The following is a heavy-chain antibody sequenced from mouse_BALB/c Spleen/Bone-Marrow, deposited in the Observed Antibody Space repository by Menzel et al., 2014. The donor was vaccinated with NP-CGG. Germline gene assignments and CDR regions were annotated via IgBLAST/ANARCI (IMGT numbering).Heavy chain of an antibody. CDR3: ARESYYYENYAMDY. J-gene: IGHJ4*01. CDR2: IAPGSGST. V-gene: IGHV1S41*01. CDR1: GYTFTSYW. Sequence: DLVKPGASVKLSCKASGYTFTSYWINWIKQRPGQGLEWIGRIAPGSGSTYYNEMFKGKATLTVATSSSTAYIQLSSLSSEDSAVYFCARESYYYENYAMDYWGQGTSVTVSS. D-gene: IGHD1-1*01.